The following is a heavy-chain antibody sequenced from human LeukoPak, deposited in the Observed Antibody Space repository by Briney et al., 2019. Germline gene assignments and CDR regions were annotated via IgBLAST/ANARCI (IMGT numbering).Heavy chain of an antibody. CDR2: IYHSGST. J-gene: IGHJ3*02. CDR3: SKGRIRYFDWVLPHDSFDN. Sequence: SGTLSLTCAVSGGSISSSNWWSWVRPPPGKGLEWIGEIYHSGSTNYNPSLKSRVTISVDKSKNQFSLKLSSVTAADTAVYYCSKGRIRYFDWVLPHDSFDNWGQGTMVTVSS. CDR1: GGSISSSNW. V-gene: IGHV4-4*02. D-gene: IGHD3-9*01.